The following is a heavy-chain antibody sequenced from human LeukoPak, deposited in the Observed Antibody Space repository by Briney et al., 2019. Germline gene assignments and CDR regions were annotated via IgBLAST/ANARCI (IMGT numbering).Heavy chain of an antibody. J-gene: IGHJ4*02. CDR1: GGSISSSSYY. Sequence: SETLSLTCTVSGGSISSSSYYWGWIRQPPGKGLEWIGSIYYSGSTYYNPSLKSRVTISVDTSKNQFSLKLSSVTAADTAVYYCAYYDFWSGYYGVWGQGTLVTVSS. CDR2: IYYSGST. D-gene: IGHD3-3*01. CDR3: AYYDFWSGYYGV. V-gene: IGHV4-39*01.